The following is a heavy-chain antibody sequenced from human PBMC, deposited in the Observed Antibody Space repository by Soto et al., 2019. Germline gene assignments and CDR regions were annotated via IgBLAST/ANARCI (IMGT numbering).Heavy chain of an antibody. J-gene: IGHJ6*02. CDR1: GGTFSSYA. CDR2: IIPIFGTA. CDR3: ARDRLQIYGMDV. Sequence: QVQLVQSGAEVKKPGSSVKVSCKASGGTFSSYAISWVRQAPGQGLEWMGGIIPIFGTANYAQKFPGRVRIPADESTSTAYRDLSILRSEDTAVYYCARDRLQIYGMDVWGHGTTVTVSS. V-gene: IGHV1-69*12. D-gene: IGHD4-4*01.